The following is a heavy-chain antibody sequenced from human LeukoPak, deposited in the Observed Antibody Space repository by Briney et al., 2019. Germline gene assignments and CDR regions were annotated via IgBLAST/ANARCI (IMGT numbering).Heavy chain of an antibody. CDR1: GYTFIGYY. V-gene: IGHV1-2*02. J-gene: IGHJ4*02. CDR2: INPNSGGT. D-gene: IGHD1-7*01. Sequence: ASVKVSCKASGYTFIGYYMHWVRQAPGQGLEWMGWINPNSGGTDCAQKFQGRVTMTRDTSISTAYMELSRLRSDDTAVYYCARFRTGTDGYYFDYWGQGTLVTVSS. CDR3: ARFRTGTDGYYFDY.